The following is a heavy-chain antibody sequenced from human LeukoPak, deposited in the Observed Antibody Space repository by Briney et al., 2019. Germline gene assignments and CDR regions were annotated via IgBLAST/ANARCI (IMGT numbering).Heavy chain of an antibody. CDR1: GYSISSGYY. Sequence: SETLSLTCAVSGYSISSGYYWGWIRQPPGKGLEWIGSIYHTGNTYYKSSLKSRVTISIDTSKNQFSLRLTSETAADTAVYYCGRVQTSVVAPAVWGLGTLVTVSS. CDR3: GRVQTSVVAPAV. D-gene: IGHD2-15*01. V-gene: IGHV4-38-2*01. J-gene: IGHJ4*02. CDR2: IYHTGNT.